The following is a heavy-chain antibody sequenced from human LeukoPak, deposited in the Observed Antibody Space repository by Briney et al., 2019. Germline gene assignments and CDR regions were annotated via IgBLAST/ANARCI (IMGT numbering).Heavy chain of an antibody. V-gene: IGHV3-30*18. Sequence: GGSLRLSCAASGFTFSSYGMHWVRQAPGKGLEWVAAISYDGSNKYYADSVKGRFTISRDNSKNTLYLQMNSLRAEDTAVYYCAKLPSLTTVTTWDYWGQGTLVTVSS. J-gene: IGHJ4*02. CDR3: AKLPSLTTVTTWDY. D-gene: IGHD4-11*01. CDR1: GFTFSSYG. CDR2: ISYDGSNK.